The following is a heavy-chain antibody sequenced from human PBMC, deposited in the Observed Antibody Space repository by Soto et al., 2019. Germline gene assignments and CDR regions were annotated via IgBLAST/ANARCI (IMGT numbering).Heavy chain of an antibody. V-gene: IGHV4-4*07. J-gene: IGHJ4*02. CDR2: LYNAERT. Sequence: QMQLQESGPGLVKPSQSLSLTCTVSGGSVSNHYWSWIRQPAGKGLEWLGRLYNAERTSYNPSLKSRVTTSMDTSKNQFSLKLTSVTAADTAVYFCAREPLAHSYFDFWGQGTLVTVSS. CDR1: GGSVSNHY. CDR3: AREPLAHSYFDF.